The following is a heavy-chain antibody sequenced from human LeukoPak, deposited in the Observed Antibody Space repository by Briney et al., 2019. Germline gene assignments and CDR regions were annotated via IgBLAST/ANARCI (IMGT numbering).Heavy chain of an antibody. CDR1: GGSFSGYY. CDR3: ARSYDFWGKYNNWFDS. D-gene: IGHD3-3*01. Sequence: PSETLSLTCAVYGGSFSGYYWSWIRQPPGKGLEWIGEINHSGSTNYNPSLKSRVTISVDTSKNQFSLKLSSVTAADTAVYYCARSYDFWGKYNNWFDSWGQGTLVTVSS. V-gene: IGHV4-34*01. J-gene: IGHJ5*01. CDR2: INHSGST.